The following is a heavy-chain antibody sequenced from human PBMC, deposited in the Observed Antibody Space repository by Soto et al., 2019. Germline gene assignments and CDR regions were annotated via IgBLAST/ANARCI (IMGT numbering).Heavy chain of an antibody. J-gene: IGHJ2*01. CDR2: ISDDGSKK. CDR1: GFPFTSYT. CDR3: VRDGDFSYANGFTWYFDL. Sequence: QVQLVESGGGVVQPGRSLRLSCAGSGFPFTSYTMHWVRQAPGKGLEWVAIISDDGSKKYYADSVKGRFTISRDNSKNMVFLQRNSLRVEDTAVYYCVRDGDFSYANGFTWYFDLWGRGPRVTVSS. D-gene: IGHD3-16*01. V-gene: IGHV3-30-3*01.